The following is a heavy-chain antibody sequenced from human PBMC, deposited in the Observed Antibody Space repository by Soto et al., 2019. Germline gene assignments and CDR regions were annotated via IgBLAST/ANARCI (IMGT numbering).Heavy chain of an antibody. CDR3: ARLQNTYGPFDY. V-gene: IGHV4-59*08. D-gene: IGHD5-18*01. CDR1: GGSISGYY. CDR2: IYYIGST. Sequence: PSETLSLTCTVSGGSISGYYWSWIRQPPGKGLEWIGYIYYIGSTNYNPSLKSRVTMSVDTSKNQFSLKLTSVTAADTAVYYCARLQNTYGPFDYWGQGTLVTVSS. J-gene: IGHJ4*02.